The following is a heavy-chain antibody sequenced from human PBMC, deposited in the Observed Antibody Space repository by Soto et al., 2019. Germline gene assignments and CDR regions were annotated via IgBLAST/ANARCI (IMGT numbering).Heavy chain of an antibody. J-gene: IGHJ4*02. V-gene: IGHV4-4*02. CDR1: SVSITSSNW. CDR3: ARDYDGFDY. Sequence: SETLSLTCDVSSVSITSSNWWTWVRQPPGKGLEWLGKISHSGTVNYNATLRSRVTISVDKPKNQLSLELMSVTAADTAVYYCARDYDGFDYWGPGILVTVSS. CDR2: ISHSGTV. D-gene: IGHD3-16*01.